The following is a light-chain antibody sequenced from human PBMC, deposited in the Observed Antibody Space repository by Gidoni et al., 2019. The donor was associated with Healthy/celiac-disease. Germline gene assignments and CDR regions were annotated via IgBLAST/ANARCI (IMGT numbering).Light chain of an antibody. CDR3: QQYYSTPYT. CDR1: QGVLYRSNQKDY. V-gene: IGKV4-1*01. Sequence: DIVITQAPDSLAVSLGERAHINCKSSQGVLYRSNQKDYLSWYQKKPGQPPKMRIYWASTRESGVPDRFRGIGPGKDVTFTISSLQAEDVAVYYCQQYYSTPYTSXXXTKLEIK. J-gene: IGKJ2*01. CDR2: WAS.